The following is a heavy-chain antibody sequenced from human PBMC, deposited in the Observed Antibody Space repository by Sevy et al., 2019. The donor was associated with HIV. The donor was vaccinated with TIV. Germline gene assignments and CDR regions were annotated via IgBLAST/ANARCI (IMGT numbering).Heavy chain of an antibody. CDR1: GFTFSSYS. V-gene: IGHV3-48*02. Sequence: GGSQRLSCAASGFTFSSYSMNWVRQAPGKGLEWVSYISSSSSTIYYANSVKGRFTISRDNAKNSLYLQMNSLRDEDTAVYYCARVGGWAASPVLWFDPWGQGTLVTVSS. J-gene: IGHJ5*02. CDR2: ISSSSSTI. D-gene: IGHD1-26*01. CDR3: ARVGGWAASPVLWFDP.